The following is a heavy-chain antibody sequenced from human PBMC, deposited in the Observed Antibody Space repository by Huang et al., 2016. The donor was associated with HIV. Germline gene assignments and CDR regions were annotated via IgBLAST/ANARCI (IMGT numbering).Heavy chain of an antibody. CDR3: ARSEVLVTAVPFDH. CDR2: TYPADSDT. CDR1: GYSFTNYW. V-gene: IGHV5-51*03. Sequence: EVQLVQSEAEVKKPGESLKISCRGSGYSFTNYWIGWVRQRPGEGLEWRGVTYPADSDTRDSPSFQGQVTFSADKSTRTAYLQWSSLQASDTAIYYCARSEVLVTAVPFDHWGQGTLVTVSS. D-gene: IGHD2-21*02. J-gene: IGHJ4*02.